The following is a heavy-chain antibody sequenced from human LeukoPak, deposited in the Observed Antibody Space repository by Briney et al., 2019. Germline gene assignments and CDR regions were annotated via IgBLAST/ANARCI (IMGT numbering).Heavy chain of an antibody. CDR3: AKDQRGYDKPIDY. J-gene: IGHJ4*02. CDR2: ISGSGGYT. D-gene: IGHD5-12*01. CDR1: GFTFSLYA. Sequence: GGSLRLSCAASGFTFSLYAMSWVRHAPGKGLEWVSAISGSGGYTDYADSVKGRFTISRDNSKNTLYVQMNSLRAEDMAVYYCAKDQRGYDKPIDYWGQGTLVTVSS. V-gene: IGHV3-23*01.